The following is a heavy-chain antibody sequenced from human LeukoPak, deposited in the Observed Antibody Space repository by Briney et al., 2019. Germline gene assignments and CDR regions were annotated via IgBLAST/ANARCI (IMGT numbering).Heavy chain of an antibody. Sequence: GGSLRLSCTASGFTFSDYAMSWVRQAPGKGLEWVSGISGSGGSIRYADSVKGRFTISRDNSKNTLYLQMNSLRAEDTAVYYCAKDGSSGYYYSTLDYWGQGTLVTVSS. CDR1: GFTFSDYA. V-gene: IGHV3-23*01. D-gene: IGHD3-22*01. CDR3: AKDGSSGYYYSTLDY. J-gene: IGHJ4*02. CDR2: ISGSGGSI.